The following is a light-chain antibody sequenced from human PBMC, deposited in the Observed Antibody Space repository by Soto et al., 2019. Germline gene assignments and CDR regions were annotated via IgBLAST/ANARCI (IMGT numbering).Light chain of an antibody. Sequence: EIVLTQSPGTLSLSPGERATLSCRASPRISSSYLVYYKQKPGQAPRLPIYGAFSRATGIPDRLSGSGSGTDFTLTISSIEPEDFAVYYCQQRSNSITFGQGTRLEIK. CDR1: PRISSSY. CDR2: GAF. V-gene: IGKV3D-20*02. J-gene: IGKJ5*01. CDR3: QQRSNSIT.